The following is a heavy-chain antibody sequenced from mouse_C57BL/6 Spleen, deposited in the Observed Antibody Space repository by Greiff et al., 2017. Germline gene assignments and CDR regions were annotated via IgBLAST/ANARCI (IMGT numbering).Heavy chain of an antibody. CDR2: ISGGGGNT. CDR1: GFTFSSYT. Sequence: EVQVVESGGGLVKPGGSLKLSCAASGFTFSSYTMSWVRQTPEKRLAWVATISGGGGNTYYPDSVKGRFTISRDNAKNTLYLQMSSLRSEDTALYYCARQGGGAMDYWGQGTSVTVSS. V-gene: IGHV5-9*01. CDR3: ARQGGGAMDY. J-gene: IGHJ4*01.